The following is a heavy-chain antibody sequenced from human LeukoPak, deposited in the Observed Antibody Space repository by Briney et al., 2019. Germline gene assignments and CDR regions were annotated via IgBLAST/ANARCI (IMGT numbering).Heavy chain of an antibody. CDR1: GGSLSGYY. CDR2: INHSGST. CDR3: ARGRPILLWFREFRYYFDY. J-gene: IGHJ4*02. V-gene: IGHV4-34*01. D-gene: IGHD3-10*01. Sequence: SETLSLTCAVYGGSLSGYYWSWIRQPPGKGLEWIGEINHSGSTNYNPSLKSRVTISVDTSKNQFSLKLSSVTAADTAVYYCARGRPILLWFREFRYYFDYWGQGTLVTVSS.